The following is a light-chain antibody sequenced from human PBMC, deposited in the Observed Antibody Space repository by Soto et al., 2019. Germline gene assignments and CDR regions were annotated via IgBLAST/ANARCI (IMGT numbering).Light chain of an antibody. J-gene: IGKJ1*01. V-gene: IGKV3-20*01. CDR1: QSVSNY. CDR2: GAS. Sequence: EIVLTQSPGTLSLSPGERATLSCRASQSVSNYLVWYKQKPGHAPRLLISGASSRATGIPDRFSGSGSGTEFTLSISRLEPVDFAVYYCHQDGRVPKTFGQGTKV. CDR3: HQDGRVPKT.